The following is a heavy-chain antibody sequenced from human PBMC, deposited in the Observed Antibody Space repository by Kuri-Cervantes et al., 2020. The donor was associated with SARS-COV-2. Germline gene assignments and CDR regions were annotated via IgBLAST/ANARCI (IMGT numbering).Heavy chain of an antibody. CDR3: ARVPYLGSSSWYYYYYYGMDV. CDR2: IKQDGSEK. Sequence: GGSLRLSCAASGFTFSSYWMSWVRQAPGKGLEWVANIKQDGSEKYYVDSVKGRFTISRDNAKNSLYLQLNSLRAEDTAVYYCARVPYLGSSSWYYYYYYGMDVWGQGTTVTVSS. CDR1: GFTFSSYW. V-gene: IGHV3-7*01. J-gene: IGHJ6*02. D-gene: IGHD6-13*01.